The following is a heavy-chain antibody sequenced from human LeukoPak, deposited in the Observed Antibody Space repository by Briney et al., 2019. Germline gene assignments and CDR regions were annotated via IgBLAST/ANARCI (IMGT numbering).Heavy chain of an antibody. D-gene: IGHD3-3*01. CDR2: ISTYDGNT. CDR3: ARDLLDFWSAPAYLDY. CDR1: GYTFTSYG. Sequence: GASVKVSCKASGYTFTSYGISWVRQAPGQGLEWMGWISTYDGNTDYLQKFQGRVIMTKDTTTNTSYMELTSLRSDDTAVYYCARDLLDFWSAPAYLDYWGQGTLVTVSS. V-gene: IGHV1-18*01. J-gene: IGHJ4*02.